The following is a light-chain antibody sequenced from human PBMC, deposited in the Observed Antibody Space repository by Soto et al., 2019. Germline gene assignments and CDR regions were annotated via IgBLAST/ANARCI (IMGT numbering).Light chain of an antibody. V-gene: IGLV2-14*01. CDR2: EVS. CDR1: SSDFGDYDY. J-gene: IGLJ2*01. Sequence: QSALTQPASVSGSPGQSITISCTGTSSDFGDYDYVSWYLQHPGKVPKLMIYEVSNRPSGVSNRFSGSKSGNTASLTISGLQAEDEADYYCSSYTSSSTRVFGGGTQLTVL. CDR3: SSYTSSSTRV.